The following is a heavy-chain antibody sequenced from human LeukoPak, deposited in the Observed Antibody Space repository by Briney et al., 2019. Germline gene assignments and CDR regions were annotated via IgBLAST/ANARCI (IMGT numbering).Heavy chain of an antibody. CDR3: AREQTVYGSGSYFDY. CDR1: GGSISSSNW. J-gene: IGHJ4*02. CDR2: IYHSGST. Sequence: SGTLSLTCAVSGGSISSSNWWSWVRQPPGKGLEWIGEIYHSGSTNYNPSLKSRVTISVDKSKNQFSLKLSSVTAADTAVYYCAREQTVYGSGSYFDYWGQGTLVTVSS. V-gene: IGHV4-4*02. D-gene: IGHD3-10*01.